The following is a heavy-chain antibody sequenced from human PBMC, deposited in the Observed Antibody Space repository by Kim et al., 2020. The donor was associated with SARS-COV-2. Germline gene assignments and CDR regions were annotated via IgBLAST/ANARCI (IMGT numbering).Heavy chain of an antibody. J-gene: IGHJ4*02. D-gene: IGHD6-13*01. CDR3: ARADVSGAGPEDY. Sequence: SVKVSCKASGGTFSSYAISWVRQAPGQGLEWMGGIIPIFGTANYAQKFQGRVTITADESTSTAYMELSSLRSEDTAVYYCARADVSGAGPEDYWGQGTLVTVSS. CDR1: GGTFSSYA. CDR2: IIPIFGTA. V-gene: IGHV1-69*13.